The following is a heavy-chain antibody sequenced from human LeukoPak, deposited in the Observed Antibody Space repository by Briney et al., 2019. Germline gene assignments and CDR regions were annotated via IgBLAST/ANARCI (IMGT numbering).Heavy chain of an antibody. CDR3: AREWTAMDY. D-gene: IGHD5-18*01. Sequence: GGSLRLSCAASVFTFSSYWMHWVRQAPGKGLVCVSRINRDGSSTIYADSVEGRFTIPRHNAKNTLYLQMNSLRAENTAVYYCAREWTAMDYWGQGTLVTVSS. CDR1: VFTFSSYW. J-gene: IGHJ4*02. CDR2: INRDGSST. V-gene: IGHV3-74*01.